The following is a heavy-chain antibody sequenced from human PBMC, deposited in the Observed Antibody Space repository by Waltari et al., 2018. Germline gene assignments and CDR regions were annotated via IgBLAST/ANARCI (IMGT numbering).Heavy chain of an antibody. D-gene: IGHD3-16*01. Sequence: QLQLQESGTGLVRPSETRSLTCTVAGGSISSSRYYGGWIRQPPGKGLEWIGSIYYSGRTDYNPSLKSRVTISVDTSKTQFSPKRSSVIAADTAVYYCARHYYDYVWGSYSPPRWFDPWGQGTLVTVSS. J-gene: IGHJ5*02. V-gene: IGHV4-39*01. CDR1: GGSISSSRYY. CDR3: ARHYYDYVWGSYSPPRWFDP. CDR2: IYYSGRT.